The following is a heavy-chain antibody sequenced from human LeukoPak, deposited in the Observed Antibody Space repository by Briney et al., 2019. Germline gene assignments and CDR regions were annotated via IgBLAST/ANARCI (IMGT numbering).Heavy chain of an antibody. D-gene: IGHD5-12*01. J-gene: IGHJ4*02. Sequence: GSLLLSCAASGFTFSSYSMNWVRQAPGKGLEWVSSISSSSSYIYYADSVKGRFTISRDNAKNSLYLQMNSLRAEDTAVYYCARVRHGLREAPDYWGQGTLVTVSS. CDR1: GFTFSSYS. CDR3: ARVRHGLREAPDY. V-gene: IGHV3-21*01. CDR2: ISSSSSYI.